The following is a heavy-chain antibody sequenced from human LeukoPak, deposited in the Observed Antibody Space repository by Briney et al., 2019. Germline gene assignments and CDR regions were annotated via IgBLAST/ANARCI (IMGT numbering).Heavy chain of an antibody. CDR1: GFTFSDYF. CDR3: ARQYDY. CDR2: ITGSSDNR. V-gene: IGHV3-11*06. J-gene: IGHJ4*02. Sequence: PGGSLRLSCAASGFTFSDYFMTWIRQAPGKGLEWVSYITGSSDNRNYADSVKGRFTISRDNAKNSLYLQMNSLRVGDTAVYYCARQYDYWGQGTLVTVSS. D-gene: IGHD4-11*01.